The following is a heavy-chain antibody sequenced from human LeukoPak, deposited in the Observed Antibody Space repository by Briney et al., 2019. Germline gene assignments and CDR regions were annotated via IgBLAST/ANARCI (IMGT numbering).Heavy chain of an antibody. Sequence: SETLSLTCAVYGGSFSGYYWSWIRQPPGKGLEWIGEINHSGSTNYNPSLKSRVTISVDTSKNQFSLKLGSVTAADTAVYYCARGEGGQWLVFDYWGQGTLVTVSS. V-gene: IGHV4-34*01. CDR1: GGSFSGYY. J-gene: IGHJ4*02. CDR3: ARGEGGQWLVFDY. CDR2: INHSGST. D-gene: IGHD6-19*01.